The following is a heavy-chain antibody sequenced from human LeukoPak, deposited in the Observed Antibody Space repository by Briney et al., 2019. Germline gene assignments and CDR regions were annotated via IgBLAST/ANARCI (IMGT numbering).Heavy chain of an antibody. V-gene: IGHV4-34*01. CDR2: IYYSGST. Sequence: PSETLSLTCAVYGGSFSGYYWGWIRQPPGKGLEWIGSIYYSGSTYYNPSLKSRVTISVDTSKNQFSLKLSSVTAADTAAYYCARLLLWFGESGGGNFDYWGQGTLVTVSS. CDR3: ARLLLWFGESGGGNFDY. J-gene: IGHJ4*02. CDR1: GGSFSGYY. D-gene: IGHD3-10*01.